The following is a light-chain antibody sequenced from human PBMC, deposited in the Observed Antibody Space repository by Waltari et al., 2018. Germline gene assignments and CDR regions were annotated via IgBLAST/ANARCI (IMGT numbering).Light chain of an antibody. CDR1: SSNIGNDY. CDR2: ENS. Sequence: QSVLTQPPSVSAAPGQKVTISCSGSSSNIGNDYVSWYQQLPGTAPKLFIYENSKRPSGIPDRFSGSKSCTSATLGITGLQTGDEADYYCGTWDTSLSALIFGGGTKLTVL. V-gene: IGLV1-51*02. CDR3: GTWDTSLSALI. J-gene: IGLJ2*01.